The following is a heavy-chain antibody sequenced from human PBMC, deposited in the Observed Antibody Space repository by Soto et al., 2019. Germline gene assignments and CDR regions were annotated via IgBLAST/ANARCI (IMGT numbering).Heavy chain of an antibody. CDR2: INAGNGNT. D-gene: IGHD6-19*01. CDR3: ARVSGIAVAEV. Sequence: QVQLVQSGAEVKKPGASVKVSCKASGYTFTSYAMHWVRQAPGQRLEGMGWINAGNGNTKYSQKFQGRVTITRDTSARAAYMELSSLRSEDTAVYYCARVSGIAVAEVWGQGTLVTVSS. V-gene: IGHV1-3*01. J-gene: IGHJ4*02. CDR1: GYTFTSYA.